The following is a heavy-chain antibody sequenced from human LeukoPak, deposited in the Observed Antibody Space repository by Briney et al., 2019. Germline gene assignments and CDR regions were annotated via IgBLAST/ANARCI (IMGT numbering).Heavy chain of an antibody. J-gene: IGHJ3*02. CDR1: GFTFSSYA. D-gene: IGHD6-19*01. CDR2: ISGSGGST. V-gene: IGHV3-23*01. CDR3: AKEESVAGIGGTAFDI. Sequence: PGGSLRLSCAASGFTFSSYAMSWVRQAPGKGLEWVSAISGSGGSTYYADSVKGRFTISRDNSKNTLYLQMNSLRAEDTAVYYCAKEESVAGIGGTAFDIWGQGTMVTVSS.